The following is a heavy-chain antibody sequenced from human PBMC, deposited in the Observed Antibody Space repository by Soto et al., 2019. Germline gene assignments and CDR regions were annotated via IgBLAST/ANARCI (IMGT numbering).Heavy chain of an antibody. J-gene: IGHJ5*02. D-gene: IGHD3-10*01. CDR2: IIPIFGTA. CDR3: ARWERTWFVESPEKGWFDP. Sequence: QVQLVQSGAEVKKPGSSVTVSCKASGGTVSSCAISWVRQGPGQGLEWMGGIIPIFGTANYAQNFQGRVTITADTTTGTAYMELSSLRSEYTAVEYCARWERTWFVESPEKGWFDPWGQGTLVTVSS. CDR1: GGTVSSCA. V-gene: IGHV1-69*06.